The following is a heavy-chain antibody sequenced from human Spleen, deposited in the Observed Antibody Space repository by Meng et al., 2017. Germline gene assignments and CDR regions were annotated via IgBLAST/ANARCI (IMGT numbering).Heavy chain of an antibody. CDR3: ARGRMLVVNDY. D-gene: IGHD2-21*01. J-gene: IGHJ4*02. V-gene: IGHV3-33*01. Sequence: GESLKISCAASGFIFSAYGMHWVRQAPGKGLEWVAVIWYDGSLKYYGDSVKGRFTISRDNSKNTLYLQMNSLRAEDTAMYYCARGRMLVVNDYWGQGTLVTVSS. CDR2: IWYDGSLK. CDR1: GFIFSAYG.